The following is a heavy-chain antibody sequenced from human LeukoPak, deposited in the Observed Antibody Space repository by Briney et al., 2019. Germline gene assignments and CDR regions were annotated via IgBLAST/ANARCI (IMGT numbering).Heavy chain of an antibody. V-gene: IGHV3-33*01. D-gene: IGHD5-12*01. Sequence: GGSLRLSCAASGFTFSSYGMHWVPQAPGKGLEGVAVIWYDGSNKYYADSVKGRFTISRDNSKNTLYLQMNSLRAEDTAVYYCARVGVATIDPEDYYYYYGMDVWGKGTTVTVSS. J-gene: IGHJ6*04. CDR2: IWYDGSNK. CDR3: ARVGVATIDPEDYYYYYGMDV. CDR1: GFTFSSYG.